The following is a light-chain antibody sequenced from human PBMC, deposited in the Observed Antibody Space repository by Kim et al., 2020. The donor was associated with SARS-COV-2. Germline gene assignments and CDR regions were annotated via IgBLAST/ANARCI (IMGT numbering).Light chain of an antibody. CDR3: QQYNNYT. CDR1: QSLGNW. CDR2: DAS. V-gene: IGKV1-5*01. J-gene: IGKJ2*01. Sequence: DIQMTQYPSTLSASVGDRVTITCRTSQSLGNWLAWYQQKPGKAPNLMIYDASNLEAWVPSRFSGSGFGTEFTLTISSLQPGDSATYYCQQYNNYTFGQGTKLEI.